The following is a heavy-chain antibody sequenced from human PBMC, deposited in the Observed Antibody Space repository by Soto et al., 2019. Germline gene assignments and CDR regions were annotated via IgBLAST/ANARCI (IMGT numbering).Heavy chain of an antibody. J-gene: IGHJ4*02. Sequence: QVQLVQSGPEVKKPGASVKVSCKASGYTFTNYGFNWVRQAPGQGLEWMGWISAYNGHTKYSQIFQARVIMTTDTSTSTAYMELRRLTSDDTAVYYCAREVAGTNPLGYWGQGTLVTVSS. D-gene: IGHD2-15*01. V-gene: IGHV1-18*01. CDR3: AREVAGTNPLGY. CDR2: ISAYNGHT. CDR1: GYTFTNYG.